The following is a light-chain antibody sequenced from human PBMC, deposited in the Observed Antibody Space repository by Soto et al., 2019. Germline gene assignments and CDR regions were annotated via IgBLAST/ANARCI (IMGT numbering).Light chain of an antibody. CDR2: DAS. Sequence: DIQMIQSPSTLFASVGDRVTITCRASQSISSWLAWYQQKPGKAPKLLIYDASSLESGVPSRFSGSGSGTEFIFTISSLQPDDFATYYCQQYNSYPWTFGQGTKV. CDR1: QSISSW. CDR3: QQYNSYPWT. V-gene: IGKV1-5*01. J-gene: IGKJ1*01.